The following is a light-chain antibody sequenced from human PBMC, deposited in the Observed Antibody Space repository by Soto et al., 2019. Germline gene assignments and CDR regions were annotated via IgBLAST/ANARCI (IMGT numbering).Light chain of an antibody. CDR1: QVISTS. CDR2: AAS. CDR3: QQLFDSPIT. V-gene: IGKV1-9*01. J-gene: IGKJ5*01. Sequence: EIQVTQSPSFLSPYIGESVTITCRASQVISTSLAWYQVKPGKAPKLLIYAASTLESGVPSRFSATVSGTEFSLTITSLQPEDFATYYCQQLFDSPITFGQGTRLEIK.